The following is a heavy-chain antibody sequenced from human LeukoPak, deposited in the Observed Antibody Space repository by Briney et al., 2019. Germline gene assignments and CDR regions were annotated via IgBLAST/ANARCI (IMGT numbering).Heavy chain of an antibody. J-gene: IGHJ3*02. CDR3: ARGGYGDASDI. CDR1: GGSFSGYY. D-gene: IGHD1-1*01. V-gene: IGHV4-34*01. Sequence: SSETLSLTCAVCGGSFSGYYWSWIRQPPGKGLEWIGEINHSGSTNYNPSLKSRVTISVDTSKNQFSLKLTSVTAADTAVYYCARGGYGDASDIWGQGTMVTVSS. CDR2: INHSGST.